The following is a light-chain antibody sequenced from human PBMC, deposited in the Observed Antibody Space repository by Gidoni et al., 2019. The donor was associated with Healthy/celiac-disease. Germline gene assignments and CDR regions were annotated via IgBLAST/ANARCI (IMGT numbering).Light chain of an antibody. CDR2: GAS. CDR1: QSVSSN. J-gene: IGKJ1*01. Sequence: EIVLTQSPATLSVSPGERATLSCRASQSVSSNLAWYQQKPGQAPRLLIYGASTRATCIPARFSGSGSGTEFTRTISSLQSEDFAVYYCQQYNNWPRTFGQGTKVEIK. CDR3: QQYNNWPRT. V-gene: IGKV3-15*01.